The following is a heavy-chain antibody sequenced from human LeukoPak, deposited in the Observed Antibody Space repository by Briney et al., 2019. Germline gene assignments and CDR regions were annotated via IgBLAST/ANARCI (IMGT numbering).Heavy chain of an antibody. CDR2: INPSGGNT. D-gene: IGHD5-24*01. V-gene: IGHV1-46*01. CDR1: GYTFTSYY. CDR3: ARVEMATSMGYYFNC. J-gene: IGHJ4*02. Sequence: VASVKVSCKASGYTFTSYYMHCARQAPGQGLEWMGIINPSGGNTSYAQKFQGRVTMTRDTSTSTVYMELSSLRSEDTAVYYCARVEMATSMGYYFNCWRQGTLVTVSS.